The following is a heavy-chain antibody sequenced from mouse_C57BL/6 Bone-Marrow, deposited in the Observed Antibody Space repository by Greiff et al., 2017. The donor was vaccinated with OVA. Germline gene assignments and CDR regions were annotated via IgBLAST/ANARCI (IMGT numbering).Heavy chain of an antibody. D-gene: IGHD1-1*01. CDR3: ARDYYYWYFDV. J-gene: IGHJ1*03. Sequence: EVQLVESGGGLVQSGRSLRLSCATSGFTFSDFYMEWVRQAPGKGLEWIAASRNKANDNTTEYSASVKGRFIVSRDTSESILYLQMHALRAEDTAIYNYARDYYYWYFDVWGTGTTVTVSS. CDR2: SRNKANDNTT. V-gene: IGHV7-1*01. CDR1: GFTFSDFY.